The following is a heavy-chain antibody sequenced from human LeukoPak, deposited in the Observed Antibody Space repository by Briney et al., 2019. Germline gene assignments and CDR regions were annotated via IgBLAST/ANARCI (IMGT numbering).Heavy chain of an antibody. CDR2: INPSGRT. J-gene: IGHJ5*02. CDR3: ARDGAYYDFWSGYPSPTNWFDP. CDR1: GYTFTSYY. D-gene: IGHD3-3*01. V-gene: IGHV1-46*03. Sequence: ASVKVSCKASGYTFTSYYMHWVRQAPGQGLEWMEIINPSGRTDYAQKFQGRVTLTRDTSTSTVYMELRSLRSEDTAVYYCARDGAYYDFWSGYPSPTNWFDPWGQGTLVTVSS.